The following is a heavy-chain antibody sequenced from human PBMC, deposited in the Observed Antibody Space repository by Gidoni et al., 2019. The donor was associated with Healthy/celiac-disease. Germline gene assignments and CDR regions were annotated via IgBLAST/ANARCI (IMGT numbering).Heavy chain of an antibody. Sequence: QVQLQESGPGLVKPSETLSLTCTVSGGSISSYYWRWIRQPPGKGLEWIGYIYYIGSTDYNPSLKSRVTISVDTSKNQFSLKLSSVTAADTAVYYCTRGRIAARLDYWGQGTLVTVSS. CDR2: IYYIGST. J-gene: IGHJ4*02. D-gene: IGHD6-6*01. CDR3: TRGRIAARLDY. V-gene: IGHV4-59*01. CDR1: GGSISSYY.